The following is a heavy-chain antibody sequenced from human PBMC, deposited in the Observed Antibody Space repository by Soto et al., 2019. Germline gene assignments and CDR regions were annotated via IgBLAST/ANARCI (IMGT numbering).Heavy chain of an antibody. V-gene: IGHV1-18*01. CDR1: GYTFTDNS. D-gene: IGHD5-12*01. CDR2: INTDTGAT. CDR3: ARGGGYAVDS. J-gene: IGHJ5*01. Sequence: QVQLVQSGGELRKPGASVKVSCKASGYTFTDNSITWVRQAPGQGLEWMGWINTDTGATRSTQKFQDRVTMTTDTSTSTAYLELTGLRSDDTAIYYCARGGGYAVDSWGQGTLVAVSS.